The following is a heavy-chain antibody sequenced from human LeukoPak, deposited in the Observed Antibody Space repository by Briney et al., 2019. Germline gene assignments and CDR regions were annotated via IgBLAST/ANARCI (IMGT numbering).Heavy chain of an antibody. Sequence: ASVKVSCKASGYTFTSYDINWVRQATGQGLEWMGWMNPNSGNTGYAQKFQGRVTMTRNTSISTAYMELSSLRSEDTAVYYGARGLGKAPKRRYYFDYWGQGTLVTVSS. CDR3: ARGLGKAPKRRYYFDY. D-gene: IGHD1-1*01. V-gene: IGHV1-8*01. CDR1: GYTFTSYD. J-gene: IGHJ4*02. CDR2: MNPNSGNT.